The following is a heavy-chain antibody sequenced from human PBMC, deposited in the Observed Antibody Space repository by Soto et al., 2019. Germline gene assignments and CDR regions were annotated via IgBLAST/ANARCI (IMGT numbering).Heavy chain of an antibody. J-gene: IGHJ6*02. CDR2: IYYSGSA. D-gene: IGHD2-15*01. CDR3: ARDNLRRLETPPHYNGMDV. V-gene: IGHV4-31*03. CDR1: AGSISRAGFF. Sequence: ASETLSLTCTVSAGSISRAGFFWSWILQHPGKGLEWIGYIYYSGSAYYNPSLKSRATISLDTSKNQFSLKLTPVTAADTAVSYCARDNLRRLETPPHYNGMDVWGQGTTVTVSS.